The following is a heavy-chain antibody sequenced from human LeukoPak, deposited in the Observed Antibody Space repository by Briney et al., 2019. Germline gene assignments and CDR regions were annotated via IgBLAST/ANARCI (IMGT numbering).Heavy chain of an antibody. D-gene: IGHD2-15*01. Sequence: SETLSLTCAVSCYSISSGYYWGWSRQPPRKGLEWIGSIYHSGSTYYNPSLKSRVTISVDTSKNQFSLKLSSVTAADTAVYYCARGGAATGNFDYWGQGTLVTVSS. CDR1: CYSISSGYY. J-gene: IGHJ4*02. CDR2: IYHSGST. V-gene: IGHV4-38-2*01. CDR3: ARGGAATGNFDY.